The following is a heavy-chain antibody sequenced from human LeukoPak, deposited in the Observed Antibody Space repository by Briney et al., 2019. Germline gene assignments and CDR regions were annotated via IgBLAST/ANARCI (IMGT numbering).Heavy chain of an antibody. CDR3: ARDGITIFGVLTNFDY. CDR2: NSAENGNA. V-gene: IGHV1-18*01. Sequence: ASVKVSCKASGYTFSSFGISWVRQAPGQGLEWMGWNSAENGNANYAQKFLGRVTMTTDTSTSTAYMELRSLRSDDTAVYYCARDGITIFGVLTNFDYWGQGTLVTVSS. D-gene: IGHD3-3*01. CDR1: GYTFSSFG. J-gene: IGHJ4*02.